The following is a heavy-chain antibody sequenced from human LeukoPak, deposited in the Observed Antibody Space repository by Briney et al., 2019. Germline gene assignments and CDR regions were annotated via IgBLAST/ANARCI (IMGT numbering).Heavy chain of an antibody. CDR3: AKDSDIVVVVAAVLGHY. D-gene: IGHD2-15*01. V-gene: IGHV3-30*02. CDR1: GFTFSSYG. CDR2: IRYDGSNK. Sequence: PGGSLRLSCAASGFTFSSYGMHWGRQAPGKGLEWVAFIRYDGSNKYYADSVKGRFTISRDNSKNTLYLQMNSLRAEDTAVYYCAKDSDIVVVVAAVLGHYWGQGTLVTVSS. J-gene: IGHJ4*02.